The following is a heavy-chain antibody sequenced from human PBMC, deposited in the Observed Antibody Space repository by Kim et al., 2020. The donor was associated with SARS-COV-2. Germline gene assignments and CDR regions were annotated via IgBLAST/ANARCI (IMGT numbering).Heavy chain of an antibody. D-gene: IGHD1-26*01. Sequence: GGSLRLSCAASGFTFSSYSMNWVRQAPGKGLEWVSYISSSSSTIYYADSVKGRFTISRDNAKNSLYLQMNSLRAEDTAVYYCARESVRRRERDAFDIWGQGTMVTVSS. CDR1: GFTFSSYS. CDR2: ISSSSSTI. CDR3: ARESVRRRERDAFDI. V-gene: IGHV3-48*04. J-gene: IGHJ3*02.